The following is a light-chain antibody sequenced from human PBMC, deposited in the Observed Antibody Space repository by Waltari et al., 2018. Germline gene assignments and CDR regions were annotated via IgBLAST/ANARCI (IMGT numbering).Light chain of an antibody. V-gene: IGKV1-9*01. CDR1: QDINTY. J-gene: IGKJ2*01. CDR2: TSS. Sequence: QLTQSPSSLSVSVGDRVTITCRASQDINTYLAWYQLKPGKAPKLLISTSSTLQTGVPSRFSGSGSGPDFTLTITSLQPEDLATYYCQQLNTYPYTFGQGTKLEIK. CDR3: QQLNTYPYT.